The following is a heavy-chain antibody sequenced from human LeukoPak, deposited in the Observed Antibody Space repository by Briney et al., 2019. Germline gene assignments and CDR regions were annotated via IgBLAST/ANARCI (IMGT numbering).Heavy chain of an antibody. Sequence: SETLSLTCTVSGGSISSGNYYWSWIRQPAGKALEWIGRIHTSGSTNYNPSLKSRVTISVDKSKNQLSLNLSSVTAADSAVYYCSGGAYASGGGASWLDPWGQGTLVTV. J-gene: IGHJ5*02. CDR1: GGSISSGNYY. V-gene: IGHV4-61*02. CDR2: IHTSGST. D-gene: IGHD3-10*01. CDR3: SGGAYASGGGASWLDP.